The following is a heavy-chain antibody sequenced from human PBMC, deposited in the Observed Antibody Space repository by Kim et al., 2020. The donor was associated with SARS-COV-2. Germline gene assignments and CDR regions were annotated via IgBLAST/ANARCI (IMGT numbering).Heavy chain of an antibody. CDR2: ISGSGGST. D-gene: IGHD2-2*01. J-gene: IGHJ6*03. Sequence: GGSLRLSCAASGFTFSSYAMSWVRQAPGKGLEWVSAISGSGGSTYYADSVKGRFTISRDNSKNTLYLQMNSLRAEDTAVYYCAKDRGGYCSSTSCYYYYYRDVWGKGTRVTVSS. V-gene: IGHV3-23*01. CDR1: GFTFSSYA. CDR3: AKDRGGYCSSTSCYYYYYRDV.